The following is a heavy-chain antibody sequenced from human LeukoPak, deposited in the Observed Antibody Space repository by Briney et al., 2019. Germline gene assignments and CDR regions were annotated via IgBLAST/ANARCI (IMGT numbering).Heavy chain of an antibody. D-gene: IGHD6-13*01. CDR3: AREPLSGAAAGTGY. J-gene: IGHJ4*02. CDR2: MNPNSGNT. Sequence: ASVKVSCKASGYTFTSYDINWVRQATGQGLEWMGWMNPNSGNTGYAQKLQGRVTMTRNTSISTAYMELSSLRSEDTAVYYCAREPLSGAAAGTGYWGQGTLVTVSS. V-gene: IGHV1-8*01. CDR1: GYTFTSYD.